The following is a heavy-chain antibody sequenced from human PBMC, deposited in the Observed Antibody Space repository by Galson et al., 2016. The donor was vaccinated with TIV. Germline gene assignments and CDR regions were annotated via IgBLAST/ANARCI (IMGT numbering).Heavy chain of an antibody. D-gene: IGHD4-17*01. CDR3: ARDLSPETTTPFDY. V-gene: IGHV1-2*02. J-gene: IGHJ4*02. Sequence: SVKVSCKASGYTFTAYYVHWIRQAPGQGLEWMGWVYPNSGDTNYAQKFQGRVTMTRDTSISTAYMELSRLRSDDTAMYYCARDLSPETTTPFDYWGRGTLVAVSS. CDR2: VYPNSGDT. CDR1: GYTFTAYY.